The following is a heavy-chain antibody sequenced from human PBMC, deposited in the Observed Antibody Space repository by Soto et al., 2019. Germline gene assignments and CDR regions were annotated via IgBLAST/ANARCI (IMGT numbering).Heavy chain of an antibody. CDR3: ARDCRPYYDFWSGYPYYYYYGMDV. J-gene: IGHJ6*02. D-gene: IGHD3-3*01. V-gene: IGHV3-33*01. CDR2: IWYDGSNK. CDR1: GFTFSSYG. Sequence: QVQLVESGGGVVQPGRSLRLSCAASGFTFSSYGMHWVRQAPGKGLEWVAVIWYDGSNKYYADSVKGRFTISRDNSKNTLYLQMNILRAEDTAVYYCARDCRPYYDFWSGYPYYYYYGMDVWGQGTTVTVSS.